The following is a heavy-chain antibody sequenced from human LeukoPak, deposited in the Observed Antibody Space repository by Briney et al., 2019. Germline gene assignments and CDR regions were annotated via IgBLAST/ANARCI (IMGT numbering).Heavy chain of an antibody. V-gene: IGHV3-48*03. CDR1: GFSFSSYE. CDR2: ISSSGSTK. CDR3: AREEGLDY. J-gene: IGHJ4*02. D-gene: IGHD5-12*01. Sequence: GGSXRLSCAASGFSFSSYEMNWVRQAPGKGLEWVSYISSSGSTKEYADSVKGRFTISRDNAKNSLYLQMNSLRVEDTAVYYCAREEGLDYWGQGTLVTVSS.